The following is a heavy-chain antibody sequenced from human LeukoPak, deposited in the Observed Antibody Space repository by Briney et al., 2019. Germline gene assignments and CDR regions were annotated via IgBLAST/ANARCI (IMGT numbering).Heavy chain of an antibody. V-gene: IGHV1-2*04. CDR3: ARGHRIVVVPAADYYYYGMDV. Sequence: ASVKVSCKASGYTFTGYYMHWVRQAPGQGLEWMGWINPNSGGTNYAQKFQGWVTMTRDTSISTAYMELSRLRSDDTAVYYCARGHRIVVVPAADYYYYGMDVWGQGTTATVSS. J-gene: IGHJ6*02. CDR2: INPNSGGT. D-gene: IGHD2-2*01. CDR1: GYTFTGYY.